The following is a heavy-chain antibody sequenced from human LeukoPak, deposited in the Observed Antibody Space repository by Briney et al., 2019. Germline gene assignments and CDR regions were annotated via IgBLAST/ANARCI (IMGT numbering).Heavy chain of an antibody. D-gene: IGHD2-2*01. V-gene: IGHV4-34*01. CDR3: ARGHLISQAAISDFDY. CDR2: INHSGST. CDR1: GAAFSGYY. Sequence: AESLSPMCAVYGAAFSGYYWSWIRQPPGKGMEWIGEINHSGSTNYNPSLKSRVTISVDTSKNQFSLKLSSVTAADTAVYYCARGHLISQAAISDFDYWGQGTLVTVSS. J-gene: IGHJ4*02.